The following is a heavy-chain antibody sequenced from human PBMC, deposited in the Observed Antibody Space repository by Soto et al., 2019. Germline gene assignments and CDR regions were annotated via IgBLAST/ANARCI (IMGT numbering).Heavy chain of an antibody. J-gene: IGHJ6*03. V-gene: IGHV3-66*01. CDR2: IYSGGTT. Sequence: GGSLRLSCTASGFTVSSNYMYWVRQAPGKGLEWVSIIYSGGTTYYADSVKDRFTISRDNSRNTLYLLMNSLRAEDTAVYYCARGYCSTTTCYTDLVYYYMDVWGKGTTVTVSS. CDR1: GFTVSSNY. CDR3: ARGYCSTTTCYTDLVYYYMDV. D-gene: IGHD2-2*02.